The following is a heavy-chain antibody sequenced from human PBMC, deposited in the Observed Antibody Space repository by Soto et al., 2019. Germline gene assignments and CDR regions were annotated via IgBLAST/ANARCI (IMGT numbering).Heavy chain of an antibody. CDR1: GGSVTSDSYY. CDR3: ARGSVAGNFDY. D-gene: IGHD6-19*01. V-gene: IGHV4-61*03. CDR2: IHSSDST. Sequence: QVHLQASGPGLMQPSETLSLTCTVSGGSVTSDSYYWTWIRQSPGKGLEWIGYIHSSDSTNYNPSLKRRITISLETSRNHFSLKLTSVTAADTAIYYCARGSVAGNFDYWGQGTLVAVSS. J-gene: IGHJ4*02.